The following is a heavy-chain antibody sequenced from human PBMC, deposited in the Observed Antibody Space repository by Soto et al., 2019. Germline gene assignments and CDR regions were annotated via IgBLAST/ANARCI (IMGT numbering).Heavy chain of an antibody. J-gene: IGHJ6*02. D-gene: IGHD6-13*01. V-gene: IGHV3-11*06. CDR3: ARGGPIAAPASYGFDV. Sequence: SVKGRFTISRDNAKKSLYLQMNSLRAEDTAVYYCARGGPIAAPASYGFDVWGHWATVTVSS.